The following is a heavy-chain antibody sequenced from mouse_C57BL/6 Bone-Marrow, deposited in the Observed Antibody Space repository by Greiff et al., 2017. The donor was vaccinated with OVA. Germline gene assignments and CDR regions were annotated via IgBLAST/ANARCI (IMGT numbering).Heavy chain of an antibody. J-gene: IGHJ2*01. CDR3: ARSYYRGYFDY. CDR1: GYTFTSYW. D-gene: IGHD2-10*01. V-gene: IGHV1-59*01. CDR2: IDPCASYT. Sequence: QVQLQQSGAELVKPGTSVKLSCKASGYTFTSYWMHWVKQSPGQGLEWIGVIDPCASYTNYNQKFKGKATLTVDTSSSTAYMQLSSLTSEDSAVYYCARSYYRGYFDYWGQGTTLTVSS.